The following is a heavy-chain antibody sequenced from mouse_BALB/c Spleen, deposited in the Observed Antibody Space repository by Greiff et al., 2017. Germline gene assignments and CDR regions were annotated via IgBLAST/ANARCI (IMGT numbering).Heavy chain of an antibody. D-gene: IGHD1-1*01. J-gene: IGHJ1*01. CDR3: ARVDYGSRRYFDV. CDR2: ISSGGST. Sequence: EVQGVESGGGLVKPGGSLKLSCAASGFTFSSYAMSWVRQTPEKRLEWVASISSGGSTYYPDSVKGRFTISRDNARNILYLQMSSLRSEDTAMYYCARVDYGSRRYFDVWGAGTTVTVSS. V-gene: IGHV5-6-5*01. CDR1: GFTFSSYA.